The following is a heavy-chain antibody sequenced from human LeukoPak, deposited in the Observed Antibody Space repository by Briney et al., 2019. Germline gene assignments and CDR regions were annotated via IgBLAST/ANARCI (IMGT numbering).Heavy chain of an antibody. CDR2: INPNSGDT. D-gene: IGHD6-13*01. V-gene: IGHV1-2*02. CDR1: GYSFTAYY. CDR3: TRGQSIWAAAGLIIDF. Sequence: ASVEVSCKTSGYSFTAYYIHWVRQAPGQGLEWMGWINPNSGDTSYSVRFQGRVTMTRDTSITTAYMELTRLTSDDTAVYYCTRGQSIWAAAGLIIDFWGQGTLVSVSS. J-gene: IGHJ4*02.